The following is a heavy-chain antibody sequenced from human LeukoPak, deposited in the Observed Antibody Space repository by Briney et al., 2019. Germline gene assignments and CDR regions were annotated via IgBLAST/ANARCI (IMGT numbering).Heavy chain of an antibody. D-gene: IGHD1-26*01. Sequence: GGSLRLSCVASGFNFGGYGMHWVRQAPGKGLEWVAEKWFDGSNEFYADSVKGRFTISRDNSRNKLYLQMNSLRAEDTAVYYCAKDGASFIFDYWGQGTLVTVSS. J-gene: IGHJ4*02. CDR3: AKDGASFIFDY. CDR1: GFNFGGYG. V-gene: IGHV3-30*02. CDR2: KWFDGSNE.